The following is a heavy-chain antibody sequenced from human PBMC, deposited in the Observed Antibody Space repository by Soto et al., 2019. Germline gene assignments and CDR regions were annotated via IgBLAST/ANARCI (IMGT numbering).Heavy chain of an antibody. Sequence: GGSLRLSCAASGFRFSNSPIHWVRQAPGEGLEWVAVMSYDGTREYYADSVKGRFTISRDNSKNTLYLQMNSLRVEDTAVYYCAREEYSAHYFDYWGQGTLVTVSS. D-gene: IGHD5-18*01. J-gene: IGHJ4*02. CDR3: AREEYSAHYFDY. V-gene: IGHV3-30-3*01. CDR1: GFRFSNSP. CDR2: MSYDGTRE.